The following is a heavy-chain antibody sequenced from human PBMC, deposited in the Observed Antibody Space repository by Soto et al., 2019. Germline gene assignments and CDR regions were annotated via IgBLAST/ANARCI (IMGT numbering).Heavy chain of an antibody. V-gene: IGHV3-23*01. D-gene: IGHD3-10*01. CDR1: GFTFSNYA. Sequence: PGGSLRLSCAASGFTFSNYAMRWVRQAPGKGPEWVSAIRSGGDDTFYADSVKGRSTISRDNSKNTLYLQMNNLRAEDTAVYYCAKEKEYQVLRGFTDYWGQGTLVTVSS. CDR3: AKEKEYQVLRGFTDY. CDR2: IRSGGDDT. J-gene: IGHJ4*02.